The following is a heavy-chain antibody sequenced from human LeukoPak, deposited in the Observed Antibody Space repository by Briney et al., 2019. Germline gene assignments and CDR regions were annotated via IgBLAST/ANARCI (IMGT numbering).Heavy chain of an antibody. V-gene: IGHV1-2*02. CDR1: GYTFTDYY. Sequence: ASVKVSCKASGYTFTDYYMHWVRQAPGQGLEWMGWINPNSGGTNYAQKFQGRVTMTRDMSTSTVYMELSSLRSEDTAVYYCAREFGDFWSGYHNWFDPWGQGTLATVSS. CDR2: INPNSGGT. CDR3: AREFGDFWSGYHNWFDP. J-gene: IGHJ5*02. D-gene: IGHD3-3*01.